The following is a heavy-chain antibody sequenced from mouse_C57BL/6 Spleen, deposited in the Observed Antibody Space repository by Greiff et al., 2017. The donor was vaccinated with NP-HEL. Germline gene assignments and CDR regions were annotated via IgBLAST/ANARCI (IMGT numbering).Heavy chain of an antibody. CDR1: GYTFTSYW. Sequence: VQLQQSGAELATPGASVKLSCTASGYTFTSYWMHWVQQRPGQGLEWIGYINPSSGYTKYNQKCKDKATLTADTSSSTAYMQLSSLTYEDSAVYYCARSEGFMTTVDLDYWGQGTTLTVSS. CDR2: INPSSGYT. CDR3: ARSEGFMTTVDLDY. J-gene: IGHJ2*01. D-gene: IGHD1-1*01. V-gene: IGHV1-7*01.